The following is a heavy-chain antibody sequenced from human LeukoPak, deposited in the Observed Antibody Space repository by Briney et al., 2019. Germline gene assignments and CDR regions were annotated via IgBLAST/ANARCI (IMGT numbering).Heavy chain of an antibody. V-gene: IGHV3-21*04. Sequence: TGGSLRLSCAASGFTFTIYSMNWVRQAPGKGLEWVSSIGGSGTSIYYADSVKGRFTISIDNAKNSLYLQMNSLRAEDTAVYYCARVLQTWGYYYYYMDVWGKGTTVTVSS. CDR3: ARVLQTWGYYYYYMDV. CDR2: IGGSGTSI. J-gene: IGHJ6*03. D-gene: IGHD7-27*01. CDR1: GFTFTIYS.